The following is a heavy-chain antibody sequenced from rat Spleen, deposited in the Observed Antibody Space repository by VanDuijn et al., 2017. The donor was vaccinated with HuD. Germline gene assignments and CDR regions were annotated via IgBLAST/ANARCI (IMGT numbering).Heavy chain of an antibody. CDR3: ARWGYYGYGGY. V-gene: IGHV2S63*01. CDR1: GFSLTDFS. Sequence: EVQLKESGPGLVQPSQTLSLTCTVSGFSLTDFSVHWVRQPPGKGLEWMGVIWIGGNTAYNSLLKSRLSISRDTSKSQVLLKMNSLQTEDTAMYFCARWGYYGYGGYWGQGVMVTVSS. D-gene: IGHD1-7*01. J-gene: IGHJ2*01. CDR2: IWIGGNT.